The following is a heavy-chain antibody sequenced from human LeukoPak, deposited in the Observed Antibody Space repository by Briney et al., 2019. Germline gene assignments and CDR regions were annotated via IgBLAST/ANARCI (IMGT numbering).Heavy chain of an antibody. J-gene: IGHJ4*02. CDR3: VRTLTGTVFDS. D-gene: IGHD1-14*01. Sequence: SETLSLTCTVSGVSFINYYWSWIRQPAGKGLEWIGRIYTSGNTHYNPSLKSRVTLSVDTSKNQFSLNLNSVTAADTAVYYCVRTLTGTVFDSWGQGALVTVSS. V-gene: IGHV4-4*07. CDR2: IYTSGNT. CDR1: GVSFINYY.